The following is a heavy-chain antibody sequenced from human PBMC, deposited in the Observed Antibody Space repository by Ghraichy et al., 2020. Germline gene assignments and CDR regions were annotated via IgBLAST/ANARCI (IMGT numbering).Heavy chain of an antibody. CDR3: AREGLWAAPTYNWFDP. CDR2: IYYSGTT. Sequence: SETLSLTCNVSGGSLSSTNTYWGWLRQPPGKGLEWIGNIYYSGTTFYNPSLKSRVTISADTSKTQFSLKLTSVTAADTAVYYCAREGLWAAPTYNWFDPWGPGILVTVSS. V-gene: IGHV4-39*02. J-gene: IGHJ5*02. CDR1: GGSLSSTNTY. D-gene: IGHD6-6*01.